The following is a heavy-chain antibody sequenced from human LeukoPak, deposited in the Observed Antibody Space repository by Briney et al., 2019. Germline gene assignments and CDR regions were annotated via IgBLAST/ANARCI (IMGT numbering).Heavy chain of an antibody. CDR1: GFAFSVYA. Sequence: GGSLRLSCTASGFAFSVYAMSWLRQPPGKGLEWVSTINANSGTTFYAASVRGRFTISRDNSKNTLYLQLNTLRADDTATDYGAKPISGGLAVTADWFHPWGQGTLVVVSS. CDR3: AKPISGGLAVTADWFHP. D-gene: IGHD6-19*01. V-gene: IGHV3-23*01. J-gene: IGHJ5*01. CDR2: INANSGTT.